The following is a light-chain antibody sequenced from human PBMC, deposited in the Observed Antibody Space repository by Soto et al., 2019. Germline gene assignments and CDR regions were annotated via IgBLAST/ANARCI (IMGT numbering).Light chain of an antibody. V-gene: IGLV2-11*01. J-gene: IGLJ1*01. Sequence: QSVLTQPPSVSGSPGQSVTISCTGTSSDVGAYNYVAWYQQHPGKAPKIMIYDVTKRPSGVPDRFSGSKSGNTASLTISGLQAEDEADYYCSSFTSSNTDVFGTGTKVTVL. CDR1: SSDVGAYNY. CDR2: DVT. CDR3: SSFTSSNTDV.